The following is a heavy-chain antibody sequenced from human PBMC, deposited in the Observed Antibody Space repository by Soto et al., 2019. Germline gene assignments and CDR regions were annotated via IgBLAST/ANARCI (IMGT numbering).Heavy chain of an antibody. V-gene: IGHV1-69*12. J-gene: IGHJ6*02. Sequence: QVQLVQSGAEVKKPGSSVKVSCKASGGTFSSYAISWVRQAPGQGLEWMGGIIPIFGTANYAQKFQGRVTITADDAEGTACMELSSLRTEDTAVYSCAGPPELTRIYYYYGMDVWGQGTTVTVSS. CDR2: IIPIFGTA. CDR1: GGTFSSYA. D-gene: IGHD1-7*01. CDR3: AGPPELTRIYYYYGMDV.